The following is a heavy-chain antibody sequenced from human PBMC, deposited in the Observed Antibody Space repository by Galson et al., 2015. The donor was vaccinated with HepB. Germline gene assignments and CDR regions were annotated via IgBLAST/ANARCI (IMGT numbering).Heavy chain of an antibody. CDR1: GITFSDSY. CDR2: ISGSGSHT. Sequence: SLRLSCAVSGITFSDSYMSWLRQAPGEGLEWVSYISGSGSHTNYVDSVKGRFAISRDNAKNSLYLQMNSLRAVDTAVYYCVKGAPGADSWGQGTLVTVSS. D-gene: IGHD1-14*01. CDR3: VKGAPGADS. J-gene: IGHJ4*02. V-gene: IGHV3-11*03.